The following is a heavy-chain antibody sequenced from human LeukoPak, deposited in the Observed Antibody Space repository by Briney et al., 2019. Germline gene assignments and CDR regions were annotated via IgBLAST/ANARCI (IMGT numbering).Heavy chain of an antibody. CDR3: AKEIEVAGQGVSDY. V-gene: IGHV3-23*01. CDR2: ITGSGEGT. D-gene: IGHD6-19*01. CDR1: GFPFSNYA. Sequence: PGGSLRLSCVASGFPFSNYAMGWVRQPPGKGLEWVSSITGSGEGTYYTGSVKGRFTISRDNSKNTPYLHMKSLRAEDTAVYYCAKEIEVAGQGVSDYWGQGTLVTVSS. J-gene: IGHJ4*02.